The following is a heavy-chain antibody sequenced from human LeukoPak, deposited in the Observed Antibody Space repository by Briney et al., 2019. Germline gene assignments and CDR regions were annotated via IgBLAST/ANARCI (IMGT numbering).Heavy chain of an antibody. V-gene: IGHV3-23*01. CDR3: AKHQDWTVTVPDY. D-gene: IGHD4-17*01. J-gene: IGHJ4*02. CDR1: GFTFRNCA. Sequence: GGSLRLSCAASGFTFRNCAMSWVRQAPGKGLEWVSTISGSGVDTDYADSVKDRFPISRDNSRNTLYLQMNSLRAEDTAVYYCAKHQDWTVTVPDYWGQGTLVTVSS. CDR2: ISGSGVDT.